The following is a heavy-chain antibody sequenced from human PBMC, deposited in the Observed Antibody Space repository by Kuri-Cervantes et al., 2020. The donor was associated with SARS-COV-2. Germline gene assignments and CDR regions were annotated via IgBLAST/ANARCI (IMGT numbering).Heavy chain of an antibody. D-gene: IGHD3-3*01. V-gene: IGHV3-53*01. CDR2: IYSGGST. CDR1: GFSFSNYA. CDR3: ARAGYDFWSGYPNYYYYGMDV. Sequence: GESLKISRAASGFSFSNYAMTWVRQAPGKGLEWVSVIYSGGSTYYADSVKGRFTISRDNSKNTLYLQMNSLRAEDTAVYYCARAGYDFWSGYPNYYYYGMDVWGQGTTVTVSS. J-gene: IGHJ6*02.